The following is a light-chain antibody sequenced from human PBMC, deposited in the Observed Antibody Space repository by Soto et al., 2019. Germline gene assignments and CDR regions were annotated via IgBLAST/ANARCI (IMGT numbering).Light chain of an antibody. CDR1: QSVSSSY. J-gene: IGKJ2*02. CDR3: QQYGSSRST. Sequence: EIVLTQSPGTLSLSPGERATLSCRASQSVSSSYLAWYQQKPGQAPRLLIYGASSRATGIPDRFSGSGCGTAFTRTISRLEPEDFAVYYCQQYGSSRSTFGQGTKLEIK. V-gene: IGKV3-20*01. CDR2: GAS.